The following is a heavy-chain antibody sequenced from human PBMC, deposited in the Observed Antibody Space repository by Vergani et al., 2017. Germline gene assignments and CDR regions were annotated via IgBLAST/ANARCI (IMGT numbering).Heavy chain of an antibody. Sequence: QVHLVQSGAEVKKPGSSVKVSCKASGGTFSTYGINWVRQAPGQGLEWMGGIIPIFGTANYAQKFQGRVTIAADESTSTAYMELSSLRSEDTAVYYCARINSLPDYWGQGTLVTVSS. D-gene: IGHD5-18*01. V-gene: IGHV1-69*01. CDR1: GGTFSTYG. CDR2: IIPIFGTA. CDR3: ARINSLPDY. J-gene: IGHJ4*02.